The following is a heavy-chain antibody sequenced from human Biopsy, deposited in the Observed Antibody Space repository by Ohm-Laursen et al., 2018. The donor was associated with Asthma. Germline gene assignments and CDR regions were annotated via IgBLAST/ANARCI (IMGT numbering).Heavy chain of an antibody. CDR3: ARVVGGYCSSTSCYGGYYYGMDV. Sequence: ALSLTCTVSGGSVSTGSYYWSWIRQPPGKGLEWIGEINHRGSTNYNPSLKSRGTISVDTSKNQFSLKLSSVTAADTAVYYCARVVGGYCSSTSCYGGYYYGMDVWGQGTTVTVSS. J-gene: IGHJ6*02. CDR2: INHRGST. CDR1: GGSVSTGSYY. V-gene: IGHV4-34*01. D-gene: IGHD2-2*01.